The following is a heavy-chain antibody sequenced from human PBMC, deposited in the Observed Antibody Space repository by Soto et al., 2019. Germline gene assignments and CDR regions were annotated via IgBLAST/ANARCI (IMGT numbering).Heavy chain of an antibody. CDR2: VRSKANSYST. J-gene: IGHJ4*02. Sequence: EVQLVESGGGLVQPGGSLNLSCAASGFTVSGSAIHWVRQAAGTGLEWLGGVRSKANSYSTAYGASVKGRFTVSRDDSENTAYLQLSSLQTEDTAVYSCTRRVVTTSGGVLVDYFDSWGQGTLVTVSS. CDR1: GFTVSGSA. CDR3: TRRVVTTSGGVLVDYFDS. V-gene: IGHV3-73*01. D-gene: IGHD3-16*02.